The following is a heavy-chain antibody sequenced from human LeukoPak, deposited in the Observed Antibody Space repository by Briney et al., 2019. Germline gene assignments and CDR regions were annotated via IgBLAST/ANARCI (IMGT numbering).Heavy chain of an antibody. D-gene: IGHD4-17*01. V-gene: IGHV3-30*03. CDR1: GFTFSSYG. CDR2: ISYDGSNK. CDR3: ARRGDYADY. Sequence: PGRSLRLSCAASGFTFSSYGMHWVRQAPGKGLEWVAVISYDGSNKYYADSVKGRFTISRDNAEHTLYLQMNSLRAEDTAVYYCARRGDYADYWGQGTLVTVSS. J-gene: IGHJ4*02.